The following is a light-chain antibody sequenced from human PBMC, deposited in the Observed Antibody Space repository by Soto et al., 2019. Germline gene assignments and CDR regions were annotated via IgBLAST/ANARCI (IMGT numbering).Light chain of an antibody. CDR2: GAP. J-gene: IGKJ1*01. CDR1: QSVSSN. Sequence: EIVMTQSPATLSVSPGARATISCRASQSVSSNLAWYQQKPGQAPRLLISGAPTRATGIPARFSGSGSGTEFNLTISSLQSEDLAVYYCQQYNVWPRTFGQGNKVEIK. CDR3: QQYNVWPRT. V-gene: IGKV3-15*01.